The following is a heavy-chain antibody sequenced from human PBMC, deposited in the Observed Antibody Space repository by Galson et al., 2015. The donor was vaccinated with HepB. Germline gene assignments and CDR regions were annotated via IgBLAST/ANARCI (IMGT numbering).Heavy chain of an antibody. J-gene: IGHJ4*02. CDR3: ARDVRGRKYVAGTTGSPAW. V-gene: IGHV3-23*01. Sequence: SLRLSCAASGFAFSSYAMTWFRQAPGKGLEWVPTVTGNGDSTFYSDSVKGRFTVSRDNSKNALYLHMTSLRAEDTATYYCARDVRGRKYVAGTTGSPAWWGQGTLVTVSS. D-gene: IGHD1-26*01. CDR2: VTGNGDST. CDR1: GFAFSSYA.